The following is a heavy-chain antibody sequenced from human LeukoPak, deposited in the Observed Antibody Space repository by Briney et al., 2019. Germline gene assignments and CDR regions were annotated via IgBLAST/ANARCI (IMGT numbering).Heavy chain of an antibody. J-gene: IGHJ4*02. CDR1: GGSFSSGDYY. CDR3: ARDNEPAGFDY. D-gene: IGHD2-2*01. CDR2: IYYSGST. Sequence: PSQTLSLTCTVSGGSFSSGDYYWGWHRQLQGTGLEWIGYIYYSGSTYDNPSLKSRVTISVDTSKNQFSLKLSSVTAADTAVYYCARDNEPAGFDYCGQGTLVTVSS. V-gene: IGHV4-30-4*08.